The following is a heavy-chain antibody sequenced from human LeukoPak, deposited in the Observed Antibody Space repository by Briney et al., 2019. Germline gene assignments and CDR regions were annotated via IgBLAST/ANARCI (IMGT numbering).Heavy chain of an antibody. CDR1: GGSISSYY. J-gene: IGHJ6*03. V-gene: IGHV4-59*01. Sequence: KPSETLSLTCTVSGGSISSYYWSWIRQPPGKGLEWIGYVYYSGSTNYNPSLKSRVTISVDTSKNQFSLKLSSVTAADTAVYYCARGQFYYYYYYMDVWGKGTTVTVSS. CDR3: ARGQFYYYYYYMDV. CDR2: VYYSGST.